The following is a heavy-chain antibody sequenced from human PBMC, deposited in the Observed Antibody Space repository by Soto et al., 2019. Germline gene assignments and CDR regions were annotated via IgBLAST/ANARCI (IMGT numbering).Heavy chain of an antibody. V-gene: IGHV3-23*01. Sequence: HPGGSLRLSCAASGFSFSSYAMSWVRQAPGKGLEWVSAISGSGSITYYTDSVKGRFTVSRDNSKNTLSLQMNSLRAEDTAVYYCAKTFGSYSNLAQRYMDVWGNGTTVTVSS. D-gene: IGHD1-26*01. CDR2: ISGSGSIT. CDR1: GFSFSSYA. CDR3: AKTFGSYSNLAQRYMDV. J-gene: IGHJ6*03.